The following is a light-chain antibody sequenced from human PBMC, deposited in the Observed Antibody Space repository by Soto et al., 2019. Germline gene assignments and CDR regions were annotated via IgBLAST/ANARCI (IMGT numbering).Light chain of an antibody. CDR1: QGITNY. CDR3: HQFHTYPWT. Sequence: DVQLTQSPSFLSASVGDRVTITCRAIQGITNYLAWYQQKPGKAPKPLIYTASTLQSGVPSRFSGSGAGAEFTLTITGLQPEDFATYFCHQFHTYPWTFAQGTKVEIK. V-gene: IGKV1-9*01. CDR2: TAS. J-gene: IGKJ1*01.